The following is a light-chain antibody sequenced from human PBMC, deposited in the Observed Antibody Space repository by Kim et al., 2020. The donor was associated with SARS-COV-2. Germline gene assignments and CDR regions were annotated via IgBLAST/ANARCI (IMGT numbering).Light chain of an antibody. CDR2: DAS. Sequence: DIQMTQSPSSLSASVGDRVTITCQASQDISNYLNWYQQKPGKAPKLLIYDASNLETGVPSRFSGSGSGTDFTFTISSLQPEDIATYYCQQYDNLLPRYTFGQGTKLEI. V-gene: IGKV1-33*01. J-gene: IGKJ2*01. CDR1: QDISNY. CDR3: QQYDNLLPRYT.